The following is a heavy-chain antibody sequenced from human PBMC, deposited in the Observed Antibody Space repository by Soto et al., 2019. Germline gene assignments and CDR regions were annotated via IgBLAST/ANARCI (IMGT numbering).Heavy chain of an antibody. V-gene: IGHV1-18*04. CDR1: GYTFTGYY. J-gene: IGHJ4*02. CDR2: INPNNGNT. CDR3: ARDGFFWSGYYTQRTIDY. Sequence: ASVKVSCKASGYTFTGYYMHWVRQAPGQGLEWMGWINPNNGNTNYAQKLQGRVTMTTDTSTSTAYMELRSLRSDDTAVYYCARDGFFWSGYYTQRTIDYWGQGTLVTVSS. D-gene: IGHD3-3*01.